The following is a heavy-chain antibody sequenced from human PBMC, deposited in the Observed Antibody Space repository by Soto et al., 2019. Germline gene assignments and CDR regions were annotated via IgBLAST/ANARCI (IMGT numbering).Heavy chain of an antibody. D-gene: IGHD6-19*01. Sequence: VAVIPYDGTNKKYADSVKGRFTISRDNSKNTVHLEMHSLRAEDTAVYYCAKDTASGGSPFDYWGQGTLVTVSS. J-gene: IGHJ4*02. V-gene: IGHV3-30*18. CDR3: AKDTASGGSPFDY. CDR2: IPYDGTNK.